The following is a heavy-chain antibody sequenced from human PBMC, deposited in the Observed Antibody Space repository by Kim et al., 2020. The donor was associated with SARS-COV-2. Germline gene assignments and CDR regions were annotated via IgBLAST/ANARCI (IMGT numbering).Heavy chain of an antibody. CDR1: GGTFSSYA. J-gene: IGHJ6*03. CDR3: ARDRPLDFWSGYYGTTLPYYYYMDV. D-gene: IGHD3-3*01. Sequence: SVKVSCKASGGTFSSYAISWVRQAPGQGLEWMGRIIPILGIANYAQKFQGRVTITADKSTSTAYMELSSLRSEDTAVYYCARDRPLDFWSGYYGTTLPYYYYMDVWGKGTTVTVSS. CDR2: IIPILGIA. V-gene: IGHV1-69*04.